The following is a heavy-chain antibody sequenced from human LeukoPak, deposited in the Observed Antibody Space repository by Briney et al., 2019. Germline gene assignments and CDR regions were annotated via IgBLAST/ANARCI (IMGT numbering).Heavy chain of an antibody. V-gene: IGHV3-48*03. D-gene: IGHD4-23*01. J-gene: IGHJ2*01. CDR1: GFSFSSYE. Sequence: PGGSLRLSCAASGFSFSSYEMNWVRQAPGKGLEWVSYISGSGSTIYYAGSVKGRFTISRDNARNSLYLQMNSLRVEDTAVYYCAKNNDYGGSYWYFDLWGRGTLVTVSS. CDR2: ISGSGSTI. CDR3: AKNNDYGGSYWYFDL.